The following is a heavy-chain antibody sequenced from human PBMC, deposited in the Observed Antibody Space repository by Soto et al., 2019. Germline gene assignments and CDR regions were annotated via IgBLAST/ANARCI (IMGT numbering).Heavy chain of an antibody. J-gene: IGHJ4*02. CDR1: GGSISSYY. Sequence: SETLSLTCTVSGGSISSYYWSWIRQPPGKGLEWIGYIYYSGSTDYDPSLKSRVTISVDTSKNQFSLKLSSVTAADTAVYYCARRWGTYFDFWGQGTLVTISS. CDR3: ARRWGTYFDF. D-gene: IGHD7-27*01. V-gene: IGHV4-59*01. CDR2: IYYSGST.